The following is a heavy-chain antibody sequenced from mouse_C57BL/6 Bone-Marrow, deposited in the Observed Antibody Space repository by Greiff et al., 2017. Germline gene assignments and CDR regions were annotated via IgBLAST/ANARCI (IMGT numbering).Heavy chain of an antibody. D-gene: IGHD6-1*01. CDR1: GFNIKDDY. V-gene: IGHV14-4*01. CDR2: IDPENGDT. J-gene: IGHJ4*01. CDR3: TPLFYYYAMDY. Sequence: DVKLQESGAELVRPGASVKLSCTASGFNIKDDYMHWVKQRPEQGLEWIGWIDPENGDTEYASKFQGKATITADTSSNTAYLQLSSLTSEDTAVYYCTPLFYYYAMDYWGQGTSVTVSS.